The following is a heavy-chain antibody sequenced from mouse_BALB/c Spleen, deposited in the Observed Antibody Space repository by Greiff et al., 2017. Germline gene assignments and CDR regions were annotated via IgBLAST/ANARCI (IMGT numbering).Heavy chain of an antibody. D-gene: IGHD2-4*01. J-gene: IGHJ1*01. CDR1: GFTFSSYY. V-gene: IGHV5-6-2*01. Sequence: EVKLQESGGGLVKLGGSLKLSCAASGFTFSSYYMSWVRQTPEKRLELVAAINSNGGSTYYPDTVKGRFTISRDNAKNTLYLQMSSLKSEDTALYYCARQDYDGGGWYFDVWGAGTTVTVSS. CDR3: ARQDYDGGGWYFDV. CDR2: INSNGGST.